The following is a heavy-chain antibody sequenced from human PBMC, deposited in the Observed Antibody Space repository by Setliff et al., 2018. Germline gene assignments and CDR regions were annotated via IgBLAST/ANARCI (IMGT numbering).Heavy chain of an antibody. CDR1: GGSINNYH. Sequence: SETLSLTCTVSGGSINNYHWNWIRQPPGKGLEWIGYVGYNGNTHYNPSLNSRVTMSVDTSKNQFSLKLTSVSAADTAVYYCARWGENSGRPDWRAFDVWGQGTMVTVSS. CDR2: VGYNGNT. CDR3: ARWGENSGRPDWRAFDV. J-gene: IGHJ3*01. V-gene: IGHV4-59*01. D-gene: IGHD1-26*01.